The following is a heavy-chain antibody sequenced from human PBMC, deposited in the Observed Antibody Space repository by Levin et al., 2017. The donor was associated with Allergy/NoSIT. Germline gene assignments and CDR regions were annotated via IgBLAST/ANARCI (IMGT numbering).Heavy chain of an antibody. J-gene: IGHJ3*01. V-gene: IGHV3-43*01. CDR3: AKEGAVTILDAFHV. CDR2: ISRDGGTT. D-gene: IGHD4-17*01. Sequence: GGSLRLSCAASGFTFPDYTMHWVRQAPGKGLEWVSLISRDGGTTYYADSVKGRFTISRDNGRNSLYLQMNSLRTEDTAFYYCAKEGAVTILDAFHVWGQGTMVTVSS. CDR1: GFTFPDYT.